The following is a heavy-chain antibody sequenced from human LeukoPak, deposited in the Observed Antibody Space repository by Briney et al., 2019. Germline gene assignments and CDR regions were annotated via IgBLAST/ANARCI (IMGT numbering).Heavy chain of an antibody. CDR1: GFTFSRYG. D-gene: IGHD3-10*01. CDR2: IDRSSSTI. Sequence: PGGSLRLSCAASGFTFSRYGMNWIRQAPGKGLAWVSNIDRSSSTIYYADSVKGRFTISRDNGKNSLYLQMNSLRAEDTAVYYCARYGSGSQYRDPFDYWGQGTLVTVSS. CDR3: ARYGSGSQYRDPFDY. J-gene: IGHJ4*02. V-gene: IGHV3-48*01.